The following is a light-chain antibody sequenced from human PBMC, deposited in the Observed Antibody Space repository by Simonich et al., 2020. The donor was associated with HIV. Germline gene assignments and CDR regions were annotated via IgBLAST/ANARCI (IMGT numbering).Light chain of an antibody. V-gene: IGKV3-15*01. CDR3: QQYDNWPPWT. CDR1: QSVSSN. CDR2: GAS. Sequence: EIVMTQSPATLSVSPGERATLSCRASQSVSSNLAWYQQKPGQSPMLLIYGASTRAPGIPARFSGSGSGTEFTLTIGNMQSEDFAVYYCQQYDNWPPWTFGQGTKVEIK. J-gene: IGKJ1*01.